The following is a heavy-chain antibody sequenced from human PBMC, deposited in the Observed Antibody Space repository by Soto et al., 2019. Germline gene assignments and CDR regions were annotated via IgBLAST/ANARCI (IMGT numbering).Heavy chain of an antibody. D-gene: IGHD6-19*01. CDR1: GYTFTGYY. V-gene: IGHV1-2*04. CDR2: INPNSGGT. J-gene: IGHJ5*02. CDR3: ERGPAVAGSLVNNWFDP. Sequence: ASVKVSCKASGYTFTGYYMHWVRQAPGQGLEWMGWINPNSGGTNYAQKFQGWVTMTRDTSISTAYMELSRLRSDDTAVYYYERGPAVAGSLVNNWFDPWGQGTLVTVSS.